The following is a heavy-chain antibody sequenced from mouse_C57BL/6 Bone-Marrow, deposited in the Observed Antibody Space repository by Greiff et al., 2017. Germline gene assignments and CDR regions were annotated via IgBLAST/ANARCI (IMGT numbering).Heavy chain of an antibody. CDR1: GYAFSSSW. J-gene: IGHJ2*01. CDR2: IYPGDGDT. Sequence: VQLQQSGPELVKPGASVKVSCKASGYAFSSSWMNWVKQRPGKGLEWIGRIYPGDGDTNYNGKFKGKATLTADKSSSTAYMQHSSLTSEDSAVYFCARFFAGSSFDYWDQGTTLTVSS. V-gene: IGHV1-82*01. CDR3: ARFFAGSSFDY.